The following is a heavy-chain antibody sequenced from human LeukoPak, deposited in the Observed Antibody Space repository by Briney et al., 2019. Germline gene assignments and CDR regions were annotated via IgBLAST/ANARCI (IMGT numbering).Heavy chain of an antibody. J-gene: IGHJ4*02. CDR1: GGTFSSYA. CDR3: ASGPYYYDSSGFFDY. CDR2: IIPILGIA. D-gene: IGHD3-22*01. V-gene: IGHV1-69*04. Sequence: GSSVKVSCKASGGTFSSYAISWVRQAPGQGLEWMGRIIPILGIANYAQKFQGRVTITADKSTSTAYMELSSLRSEDTAVYYCASGPYYYDSSGFFDYWGQGTLVTASS.